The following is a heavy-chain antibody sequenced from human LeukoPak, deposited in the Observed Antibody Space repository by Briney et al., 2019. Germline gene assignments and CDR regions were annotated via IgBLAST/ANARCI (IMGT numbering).Heavy chain of an antibody. D-gene: IGHD5-12*01. CDR1: GGTFSSYA. V-gene: IGHV1-69*01. Sequence: SVKVSCKASGGTFSSYAISWGRQAPGQGLEWMGGIIPIFGTANYAQKFQCRVTITADESTSTAYMELSSLRSEDTAVYYCARVRSPRDIVAAFDYWGQGTLVTVSS. CDR3: ARVRSPRDIVAAFDY. J-gene: IGHJ4*02. CDR2: IIPIFGTA.